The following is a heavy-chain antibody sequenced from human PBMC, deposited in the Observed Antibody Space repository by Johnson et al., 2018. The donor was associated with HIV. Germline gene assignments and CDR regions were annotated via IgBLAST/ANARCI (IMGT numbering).Heavy chain of an antibody. Sequence: QVQLVESGGGVAQPGRSLRLSCAASGFTFRSYGMHWVRQAPGKGLEWVAFIWSDGTNKYYADFVKGRFSISRDNSKNTLYLQMNSLRAEDTAVYYCAIIWNHTFDIWGQGTMVTVSS. CDR1: GFTFRSYG. CDR3: AIIWNHTFDI. J-gene: IGHJ3*02. V-gene: IGHV3-30*02. D-gene: IGHD1-14*01. CDR2: IWSDGTNK.